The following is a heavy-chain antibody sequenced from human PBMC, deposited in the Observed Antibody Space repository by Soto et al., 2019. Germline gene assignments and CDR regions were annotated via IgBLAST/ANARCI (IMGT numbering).Heavy chain of an antibody. J-gene: IGHJ4*02. V-gene: IGHV3-21*01. CDR3: ARESSTSYIRY. CDR2: ITTSSSYI. D-gene: IGHD2-2*01. CDR1: GFTFSSYS. Sequence: EVQLVESGGGLVKPGGSLRLSCAASGFTFSSYSMNWVRQAPGKGLEWVSSITTSSSYIYYADSVKGRFTISRDNAKNSLYLQMNSLRAEDTAIYYCARESSTSYIRYWCQGHLVTVSS.